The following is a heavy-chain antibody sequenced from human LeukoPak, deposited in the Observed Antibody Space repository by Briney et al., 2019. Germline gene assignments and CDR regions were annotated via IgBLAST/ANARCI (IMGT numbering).Heavy chain of an antibody. V-gene: IGHV5-51*01. CDR2: IYPGDSDT. D-gene: IGHD2-15*01. CDR1: GYSFTSYW. CDR3: ARGRVVVAATQSSYFDY. Sequence: GESLKISCQGSGYSFTSYWSGWVRQMPGKGREWMGIIYPGDSDTRYSPSFQGQVTISADKSISTAYLQWSSLKASATAMYYCARGRVVVAATQSSYFDYWGQGTLVTVSS. J-gene: IGHJ4*02.